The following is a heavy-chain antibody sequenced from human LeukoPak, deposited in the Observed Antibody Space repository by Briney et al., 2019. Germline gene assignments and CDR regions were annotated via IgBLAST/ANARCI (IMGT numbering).Heavy chain of an antibody. D-gene: IGHD3-22*01. J-gene: IGHJ4*02. V-gene: IGHV4-59*01. CDR3: ARDYYDSSGYNYFDY. Sequence: SETLSLTCTVSGGSISSYYWSWIRQPPGKGLEWIGYIYYSGSTNYNPSLKSRVTISVDTSKNQFSLKLSSVTAADTVVYYCARDYYDSSGYNYFDYWGQGTLVTVSS. CDR2: IYYSGST. CDR1: GGSISSYY.